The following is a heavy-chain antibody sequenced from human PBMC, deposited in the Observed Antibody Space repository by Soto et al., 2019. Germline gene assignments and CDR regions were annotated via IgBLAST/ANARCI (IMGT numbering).Heavy chain of an antibody. CDR3: AKDRNIASRNFDS. J-gene: IGHJ4*02. Sequence: GSLRFSCAASGFTFSDHGMHWVRQAPGKGLEWVSSISGSVGSTFYADSVKGRFTISRDNSMNTLYLQMNSLRAEDTAVYYCAKDRNIASRNFDSWGQGALVTVSS. V-gene: IGHV3-23*01. CDR1: GFTFSDHG. D-gene: IGHD6-6*01. CDR2: ISGSVGST.